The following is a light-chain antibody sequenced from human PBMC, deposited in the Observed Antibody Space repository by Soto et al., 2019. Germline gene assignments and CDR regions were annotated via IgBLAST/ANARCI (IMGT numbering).Light chain of an antibody. CDR3: QQYGSSPRT. CDR1: QSVSSSY. CDR2: GAS. J-gene: IGKJ1*01. Sequence: EIVLTQSPGTLSLCPGERATLSCRASQSVSSSYLAWYQQKPGQAPRLLIYGASIRATGIPARFSGSGSGTDFTLTISSLEPEDFAVYYCQQYGSSPRTFGQGTKVDIK. V-gene: IGKV3-20*01.